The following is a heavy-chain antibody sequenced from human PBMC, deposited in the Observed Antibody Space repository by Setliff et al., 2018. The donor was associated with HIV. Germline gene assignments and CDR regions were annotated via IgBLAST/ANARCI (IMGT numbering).Heavy chain of an antibody. D-gene: IGHD3-9*01. CDR3: ARTRDKYYDILTPAYYIDY. Sequence: PSETLSLTCAVYGASFNAYFWTWIRQPPGKGLEWIGEVIQSGATNYNPSLKSRLTMSVDTSKNQFSLKLTSVTAADMAVYYCARTRDKYYDILTPAYYIDYWGHGTLVTVSS. V-gene: IGHV4-34*12. J-gene: IGHJ4*01. CDR1: GASFNAYF. CDR2: VIQSGAT.